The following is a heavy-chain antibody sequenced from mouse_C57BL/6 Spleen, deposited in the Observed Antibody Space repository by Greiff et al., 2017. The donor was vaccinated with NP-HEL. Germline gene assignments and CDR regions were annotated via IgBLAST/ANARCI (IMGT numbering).Heavy chain of an antibody. CDR3: ARRDYYGSSYFDY. CDR1: GFTFTDYY. J-gene: IGHJ2*01. Sequence: EVKLMESGGGLVQPGGSLSLSCAASGFTFTDYYMSWVRQPPGKALEWLGFIRNKANGYTTEYSASVKGRFTISRDNSQSILYLQMNALRAEDSATYYCARRDYYGSSYFDYWGQGTTLTVSS. V-gene: IGHV7-3*01. CDR2: IRNKANGYTT. D-gene: IGHD1-1*01.